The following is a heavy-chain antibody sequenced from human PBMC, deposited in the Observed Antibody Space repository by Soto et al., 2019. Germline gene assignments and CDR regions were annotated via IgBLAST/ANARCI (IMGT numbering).Heavy chain of an antibody. CDR2: IRGFSPYT. CDR1: GFTFRTYT. V-gene: IGHV3-21*01. Sequence: KPGGSLRLSCISSGFTFRTYTMNWVRQAPGKGLEWVSGIRGFSPYTFYAESVKGRFTISRDNAKNSLYLQMNSLRAEDTAVYYCARDRGYDAHDYYYNAMDVWGQGTTVTVSS. J-gene: IGHJ6*02. CDR3: ARDRGYDAHDYYYNAMDV. D-gene: IGHD2-15*01.